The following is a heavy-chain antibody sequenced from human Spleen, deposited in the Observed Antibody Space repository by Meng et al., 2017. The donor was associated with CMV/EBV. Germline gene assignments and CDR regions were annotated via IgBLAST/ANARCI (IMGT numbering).Heavy chain of an antibody. J-gene: IGHJ5*02. Sequence: SETLSLTCTVSGGSVSSGSYYWSWIRQPPGKGLEWIGYIYYSGSTNYNPSLKSRVTISVDTSKNQFSLKLTSVTAADTAVYYCARESIKHFWSDTGDWFDPWGQGTLVTVSS. D-gene: IGHD3-3*02. CDR1: GGSVSSGSYY. V-gene: IGHV4-61*01. CDR2: IYYSGST. CDR3: ARESIKHFWSDTGDWFDP.